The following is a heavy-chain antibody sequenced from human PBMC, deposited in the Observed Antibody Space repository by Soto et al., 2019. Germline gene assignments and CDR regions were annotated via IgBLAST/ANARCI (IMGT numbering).Heavy chain of an antibody. J-gene: IGHJ3*02. V-gene: IGHV3-30*04. D-gene: IGHD1-26*01. Sequence: QVQLVESRGGVVQPGRSLRLSCAASGFSISTYALHWVRQAPGKGPEWVAIISYNGNNKHYADSVKGRFTISRDNSKNTVDLQMNSLRVEDTAMYYCARRSFPYSGSPLEPWSDALDIWGQGTMVTVSS. CDR1: GFSISTYA. CDR3: ARRSFPYSGSPLEPWSDALDI. CDR2: ISYNGNNK.